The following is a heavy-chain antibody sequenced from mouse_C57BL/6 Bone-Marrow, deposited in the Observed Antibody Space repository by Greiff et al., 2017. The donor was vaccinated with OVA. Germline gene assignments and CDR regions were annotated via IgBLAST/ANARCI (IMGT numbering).Heavy chain of an antibody. Sequence: QVQLQQSGAELVRPGTSVKVSCKASGYAFTNYLIEWVKQRPGQGLEWIGVINPGSGGTNYNEKFKGKATLTADKSSSTAYMQLSSLTSEDSAVYFCARGGNSAGFAYWGQGTLVTVSA. CDR1: GYAFTNYL. CDR3: ARGGNSAGFAY. CDR2: INPGSGGT. D-gene: IGHD2-1*01. J-gene: IGHJ3*01. V-gene: IGHV1-54*01.